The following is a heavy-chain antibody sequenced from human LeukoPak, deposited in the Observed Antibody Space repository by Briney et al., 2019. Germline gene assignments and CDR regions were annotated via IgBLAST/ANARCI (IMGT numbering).Heavy chain of an antibody. CDR2: IYYSGST. J-gene: IGHJ3*02. D-gene: IGHD4-17*01. CDR3: ARDSTVADDAFDI. V-gene: IGHV4-59*01. Sequence: SETLSLTCTVSGGSISSYYWSWIRQPPGKRLEWIGYIYYSGSTNYNPSLKSRVTISVDTSKNQFSLKLSSVTAADTAVYYCARDSTVADDAFDIWGQGTMVTVSS. CDR1: GGSISSYY.